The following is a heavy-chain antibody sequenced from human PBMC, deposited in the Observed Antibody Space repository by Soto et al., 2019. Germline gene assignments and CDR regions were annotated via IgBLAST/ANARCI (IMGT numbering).Heavy chain of an antibody. D-gene: IGHD6-19*01. V-gene: IGHV3-33*01. CDR1: GFTFSSYG. Sequence: QVQLVESGGGVVQPGRSLRLSCAASGFTFSSYGMHWVRQAPGKGLEWVAVIWYDGSNKYYADSVKGRFTISRDNSKNTLYLQMNSLRAEDTAVYYCASVGSSGWYGGIDYWGQGTLVTVSS. CDR2: IWYDGSNK. CDR3: ASVGSSGWYGGIDY. J-gene: IGHJ4*02.